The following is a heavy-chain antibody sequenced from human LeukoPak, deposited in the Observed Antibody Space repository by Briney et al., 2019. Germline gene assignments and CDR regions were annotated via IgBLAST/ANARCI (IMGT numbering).Heavy chain of an antibody. CDR3: ARDLAAGGFDP. CDR2: IYHSGST. Sequence: PSETLSLTCTVSGYSISSGYYWGWIRQPPGKGLEWIGNIYHSGSTYYNPSLKSRVTISVDTSKNQFSLKLRSVTAADTAVYYCARDLAAGGFDPWGQGTLVTVSS. J-gene: IGHJ5*02. D-gene: IGHD6-13*01. V-gene: IGHV4-38-2*02. CDR1: GYSISSGYY.